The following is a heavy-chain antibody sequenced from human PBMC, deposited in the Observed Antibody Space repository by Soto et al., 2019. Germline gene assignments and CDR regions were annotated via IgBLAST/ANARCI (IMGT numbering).Heavy chain of an antibody. J-gene: IGHJ5*02. CDR1: GYTFTSYD. D-gene: IGHD5-18*01. CDR3: ARGRADTAMVWVSFDP. Sequence: QVQLVQSGAEVKKPGASVKVSCKASGYTFTSYDINWVRQATGQGLEWMGWMNPNSGNTGYAQQFQGRVTMTRNTSISTAYMELSSLRSEDTAVYYVARGRADTAMVWVSFDPWGQGTLVSVSS. V-gene: IGHV1-8*01. CDR2: MNPNSGNT.